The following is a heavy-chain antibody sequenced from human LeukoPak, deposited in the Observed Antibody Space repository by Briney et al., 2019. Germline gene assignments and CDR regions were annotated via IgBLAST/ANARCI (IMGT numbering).Heavy chain of an antibody. J-gene: IGHJ4*02. CDR1: GFTFSSYA. D-gene: IGHD3-3*01. CDR2: ISGSGGST. Sequence: GGSLRLSCAASGFTFSSYAMSWVRQAPGKGLEWVSAISGSGGSTYYADSVKGRFTSSRDNSKNTLYLQMNSLRAEDTAVYYCAKDRFGYYDFWSGYYPFDYWGQGTLVTVSS. V-gene: IGHV3-23*01. CDR3: AKDRFGYYDFWSGYYPFDY.